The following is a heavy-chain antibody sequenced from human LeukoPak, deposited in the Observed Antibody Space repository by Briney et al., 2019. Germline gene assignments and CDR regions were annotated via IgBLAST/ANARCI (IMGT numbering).Heavy chain of an antibody. Sequence: SETLSLTCTVSGSSISSYYWSWIRQPPGKGLEWIGNIYYSGSTNYNPSLKSRVTISVDTSKNQFSLKLSSVTAADTAVYYCARALIAARPPYYYYYMDVWGKGTTVTVSS. CDR3: ARALIAARPPYYYYYMDV. D-gene: IGHD6-6*01. J-gene: IGHJ6*03. CDR1: GSSISSYY. V-gene: IGHV4-59*08. CDR2: IYYSGST.